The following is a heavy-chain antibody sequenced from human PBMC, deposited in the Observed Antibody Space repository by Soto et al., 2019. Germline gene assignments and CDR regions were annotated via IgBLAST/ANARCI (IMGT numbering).Heavy chain of an antibody. CDR1: GFSLTTSGVG. V-gene: IGHV2-5*01. Sequence: QITLRESGPTLVKPTQTLTLTCTFSGFSLTTSGVGVGWFRQPPGQGLQWLALIYWNGNERYSTSLNNRVIVTKDTSKNQVILTMTNVDPVDTATYYCAHELSGYYYVMDVWGQGTNVTVSS. D-gene: IGHD2-15*01. CDR3: AHELSGYYYVMDV. J-gene: IGHJ6*02. CDR2: IYWNGNE.